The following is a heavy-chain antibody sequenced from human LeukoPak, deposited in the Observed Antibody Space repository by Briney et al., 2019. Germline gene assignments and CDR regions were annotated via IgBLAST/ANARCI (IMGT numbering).Heavy chain of an antibody. J-gene: IGHJ4*02. V-gene: IGHV1-2*02. CDR2: INPNSGGT. D-gene: IGHD3-10*01. Sequence: ASLKVSCKASGYTFTGYYMHWVRQAPGQGLECMGWINPNSGGTNYAQKFQGRVTMTRDTSISTAYMELSRLRSDDTAVYYCARDPLWFGELGSRFDYWGQGTLVTVSS. CDR3: ARDPLWFGELGSRFDY. CDR1: GYTFTGYY.